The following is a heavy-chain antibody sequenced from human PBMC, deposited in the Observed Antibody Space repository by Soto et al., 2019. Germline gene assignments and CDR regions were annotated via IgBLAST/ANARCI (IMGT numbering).Heavy chain of an antibody. Sequence: GGSLRLSCAASGFTVSSNYMGWVRQAPGKGLEWVSVIYSAGSTYYADSVKGRFTISRDNSKNTLYLQMNSLRAEDTAVYYCARVSSGWYDFDYWGQGTLVTVSS. CDR2: IYSAGST. V-gene: IGHV3-53*01. CDR3: ARVSSGWYDFDY. J-gene: IGHJ4*02. D-gene: IGHD6-19*01. CDR1: GFTVSSNY.